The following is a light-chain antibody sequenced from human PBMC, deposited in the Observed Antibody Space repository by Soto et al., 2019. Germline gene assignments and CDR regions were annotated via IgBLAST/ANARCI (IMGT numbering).Light chain of an antibody. Sequence: DIQMTQFPSSLSASVGDRVTVTCRASESISSSLNWYQQKLGKVPKLLIYAASSLQTGVPSRFSGSGSGTDFTLTISSLQPEDFATYYCQQSYSTPYTFGQGTKVEIK. CDR2: AAS. V-gene: IGKV1-39*01. CDR1: ESISSS. CDR3: QQSYSTPYT. J-gene: IGKJ2*01.